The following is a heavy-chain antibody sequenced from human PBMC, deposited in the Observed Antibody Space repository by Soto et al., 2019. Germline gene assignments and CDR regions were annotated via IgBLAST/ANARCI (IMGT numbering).Heavy chain of an antibody. Sequence: SETLSLTCTVSGGSISSGDYYWSWIRQPPGKGLEWIGYIYYSGSTYYNPSLKSRVTISVDTSKNQFSLKLSSVAAADTAVYYCARMILEYYDSSGYPYSFDYWGQGTLVTVSS. J-gene: IGHJ4*02. D-gene: IGHD3-22*01. CDR3: ARMILEYYDSSGYPYSFDY. V-gene: IGHV4-30-4*01. CDR1: GGSISSGDYY. CDR2: IYYSGST.